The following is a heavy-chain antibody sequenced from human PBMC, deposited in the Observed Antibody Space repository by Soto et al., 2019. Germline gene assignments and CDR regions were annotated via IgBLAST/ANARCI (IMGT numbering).Heavy chain of an antibody. V-gene: IGHV4-31*03. CDR3: ARTGSVRYFDWLLYGFDY. D-gene: IGHD3-9*01. CDR2: IYYSGST. CDR1: GASISSGGYY. J-gene: IGHJ4*02. Sequence: PSETLSLTCTVSGASISSGGYYGSWIRQHPGKGLEWIGYIYYSGSTYYNPSLKSRVTISVDTSKNQFSLKLSSVTAADTAVYYCARTGSVRYFDWLLYGFDYWGQGTLVTVSS.